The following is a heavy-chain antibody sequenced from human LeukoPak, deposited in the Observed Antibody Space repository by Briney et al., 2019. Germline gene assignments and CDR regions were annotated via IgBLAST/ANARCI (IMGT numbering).Heavy chain of an antibody. V-gene: IGHV3-53*01. J-gene: IGHJ4*02. Sequence: GGSLRLSCAASGFTVSSDEMSWVRQAPGKVLEWVSFIYSDSTHYSDSVKGRFTISRDNSKNTLYLQMNSLRAEDTAVYYCARRAGAYSHPYDYWGQGTLVTVSS. CDR1: GFTVSSDE. CDR3: ARRAGAYSHPYDY. D-gene: IGHD4/OR15-4a*01. CDR2: IYSDST.